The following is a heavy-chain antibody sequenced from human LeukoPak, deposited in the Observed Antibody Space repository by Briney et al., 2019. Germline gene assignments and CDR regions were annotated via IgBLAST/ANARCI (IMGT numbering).Heavy chain of an antibody. J-gene: IGHJ5*02. D-gene: IGHD3-22*01. CDR1: GFSFSSFG. CDR3: AKDTGDYYDSSGNYYAGWFDP. CDR2: IRYDGNNK. Sequence: PGGSLRLSCAASGFSFSSFGLHWVRQAPGKGLEWVAFIRYDGNNKYFADSVKGRFTISRDNSKNTVYLQMNSLRPEDTAVYHCAKDTGDYYDSSGNYYAGWFDPGGQETLVTVSS. V-gene: IGHV3-30*02.